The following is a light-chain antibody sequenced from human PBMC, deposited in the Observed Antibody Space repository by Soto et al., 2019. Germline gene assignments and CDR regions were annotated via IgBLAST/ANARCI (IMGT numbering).Light chain of an antibody. Sequence: QSVLTQPPSVSGAPGQRVTISCTGGSSNIGAGYDVHWYQQLPGTAPKLLTYGNSNRPSGVPDRFSGSKSGTSASLAITGLQAEDEADYYCQSYDSSLSGSVFGGGTKLTVL. J-gene: IGLJ2*01. CDR1: SSNIGAGYD. CDR3: QSYDSSLSGSV. V-gene: IGLV1-40*01. CDR2: GNS.